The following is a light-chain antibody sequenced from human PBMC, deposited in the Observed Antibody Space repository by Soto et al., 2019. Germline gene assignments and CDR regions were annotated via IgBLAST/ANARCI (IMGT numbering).Light chain of an antibody. CDR1: TSNIGTNT. CDR2: SDN. Sequence: QSVLTQPPSASGTPGQRVTISCSGSTSNIGTNTVNWYQQLPGTAPKLLIYSDNQRPSGVPDRSSGSKSDTSASLAISGLQSDDEADYYCAAWDDSLSGWVFGGGTKLTVL. CDR3: AAWDDSLSGWV. V-gene: IGLV1-44*01. J-gene: IGLJ3*02.